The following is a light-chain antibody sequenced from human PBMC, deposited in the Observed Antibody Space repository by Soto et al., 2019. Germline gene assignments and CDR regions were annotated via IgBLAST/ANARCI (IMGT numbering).Light chain of an antibody. CDR2: LGS. V-gene: IGKV2-28*01. CDR1: QSLLHSDGENY. CDR3: QQSFSTPWT. Sequence: DIVVTQSPLSLPGTPGEPSSISCRSSQSLLHSDGENYLEWYVQKPGQSPRLLIYLGSSRSSGVPDRFSASGSGSDFTLTISSLQPEDFATYYCQQSFSTPWTFGQGTKVDIK. J-gene: IGKJ1*01.